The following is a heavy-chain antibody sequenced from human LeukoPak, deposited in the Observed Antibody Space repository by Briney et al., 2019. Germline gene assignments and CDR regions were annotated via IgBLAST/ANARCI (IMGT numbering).Heavy chain of an antibody. D-gene: IGHD3-22*01. V-gene: IGHV3-30*01. Sequence: QSGGSLRLSCAASGFTFSSYAMHWVRQAPGKGLEWVAVISYDGSNKYYADSVKGRFTISRDNSKNTLYLQMNSLRAEDTAVYYCARTLYYYDSSGYVDAFDIWGQGTMVTVSS. CDR2: ISYDGSNK. CDR3: ARTLYYYDSSGYVDAFDI. J-gene: IGHJ3*02. CDR1: GFTFSSYA.